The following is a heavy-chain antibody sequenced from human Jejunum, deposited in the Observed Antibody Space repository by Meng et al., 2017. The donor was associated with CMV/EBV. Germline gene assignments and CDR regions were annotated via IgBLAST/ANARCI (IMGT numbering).Heavy chain of an antibody. Sequence: SCGVSGFTFSNYAMTWVRQAPGKGLEWVSTISEIRDASYYGDSVKGRFAISRDNSKNTLYLQMSSLRVEDTAVYYCAKARQCEDWGQGTRVTVSS. CDR1: GFTFSNYA. CDR3: AKARQCED. V-gene: IGHV3-23*01. CDR2: ISEIRDAS. J-gene: IGHJ4*02.